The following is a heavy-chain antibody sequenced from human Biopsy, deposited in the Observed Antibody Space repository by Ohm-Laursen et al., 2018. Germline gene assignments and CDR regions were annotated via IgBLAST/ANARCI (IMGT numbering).Heavy chain of an antibody. CDR2: INHSGST. V-gene: IGHV4-34*01. J-gene: IGHJ6*02. CDR3: ARAVDYYDPYYYYGLDV. Sequence: SQTLSLTCAVYGGSFSGYYWSWIRQPPGKGLEWIGEINHSGSTNYNPSLKSRVTISVDTSKNQFFLKLRSVTAADTAVYYCARAVDYYDPYYYYGLDVWGQGTTVTVSS. CDR1: GGSFSGYY. D-gene: IGHD3-16*01.